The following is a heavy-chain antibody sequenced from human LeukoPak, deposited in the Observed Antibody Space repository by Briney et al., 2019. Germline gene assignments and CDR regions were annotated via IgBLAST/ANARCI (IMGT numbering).Heavy chain of an antibody. V-gene: IGHV3-23*01. CDR2: ISVKGVST. Sequence: GGSLRLSCAASGFTFSNYAMGWFGQAPGKGLDWFSVISVKGVSTYYANSMKGRFTISRDNSKNTLFLQMNSLRADDTAVYYCAKGWRHDYVWGSYVYNWFDPWGQGTLVTVSS. CDR1: GFTFSNYA. J-gene: IGHJ5*02. CDR3: AKGWRHDYVWGSYVYNWFDP. D-gene: IGHD3-16*01.